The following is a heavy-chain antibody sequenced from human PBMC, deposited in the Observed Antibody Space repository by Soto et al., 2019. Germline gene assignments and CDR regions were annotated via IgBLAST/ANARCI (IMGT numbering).Heavy chain of an antibody. D-gene: IGHD1-26*01. CDR2: ISDSGGTS. V-gene: IGHV3-23*04. Sequence: EVQLVDSGGGLVQPGGSLRLSCAASGFIFSNYVMSWVRQAPGKGLEWVSSISDSGGTSYYADSVKGRFTISRDNSKNTLDLQMNSLRAEDTAIYYCAKRPRALLTFVYWGQGTLVTVSS. CDR1: GFIFSNYV. CDR3: AKRPRALLTFVY. J-gene: IGHJ4*02.